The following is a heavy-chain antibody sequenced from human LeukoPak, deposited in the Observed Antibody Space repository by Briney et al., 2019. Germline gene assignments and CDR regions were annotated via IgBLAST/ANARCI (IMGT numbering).Heavy chain of an antibody. V-gene: IGHV4-34*01. CDR2: INHSGST. CDR3: AREPSNWGNWYFDL. J-gene: IGHJ2*01. Sequence: MASETLSLTCAVYGGSFSGYYWSWIRQPPGKGLEWIGEINHSGSTNYNPSLKSRVTISVDTSKKQFSLKLSSVTAADTAVYYCAREPSNWGNWYFDLWGRGTLVTVSS. D-gene: IGHD7-27*01. CDR1: GGSFSGYY.